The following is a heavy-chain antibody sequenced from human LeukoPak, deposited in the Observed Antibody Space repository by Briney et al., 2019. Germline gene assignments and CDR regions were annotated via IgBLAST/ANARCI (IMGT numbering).Heavy chain of an antibody. CDR1: GGSFSGYY. CDR2: INHNGST. J-gene: IGHJ6*03. Sequence: SETLSLTCAVYGGSFSGYYWSWIRQPPGKGLEWIGEINHNGSTNYNPSLKSRVTISVDTSKNQFSLKLSSVTAADTAVYYCARVKTTVTRGEAYYYYYMDVWGKGTTVTVSS. D-gene: IGHD4-17*01. CDR3: ARVKTTVTRGEAYYYYYMDV. V-gene: IGHV4-34*01.